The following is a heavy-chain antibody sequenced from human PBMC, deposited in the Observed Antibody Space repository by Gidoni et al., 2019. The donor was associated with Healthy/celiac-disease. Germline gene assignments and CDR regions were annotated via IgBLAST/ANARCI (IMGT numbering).Heavy chain of an antibody. Sequence: DVQLVESGGGLVKPGGSLRPSCAASGFTCSNAWMSWVRQAPGKGLEWVGRIKSKTDGGTTDYAAPVKGRFNIARDDSKNTLYLQMNSLKTEDTAVYYCRWELPDFDYWGQGTLVTVSS. V-gene: IGHV3-15*01. CDR3: RWELPDFDY. D-gene: IGHD1-26*01. J-gene: IGHJ4*02. CDR2: IKSKTDGGTT. CDR1: GFTCSNAW.